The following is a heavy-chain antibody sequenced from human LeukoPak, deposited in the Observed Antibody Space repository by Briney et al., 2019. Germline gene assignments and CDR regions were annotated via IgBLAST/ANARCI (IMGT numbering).Heavy chain of an antibody. V-gene: IGHV4-4*07. J-gene: IGHJ6*03. D-gene: IGHD1-26*01. Sequence: SETLSLTCTVSGGSITTYYWSWIRQPAGKGLEWIGRIYTSESTNYNPSLKSRVTISVDTFKNQFSLKLSSVTAADTAVYYCARSRFGPSGIKGYYYYYMDVWGKGTTVAISS. CDR2: IYTSEST. CDR1: GGSITTYY. CDR3: ARSRFGPSGIKGYYYYYMDV.